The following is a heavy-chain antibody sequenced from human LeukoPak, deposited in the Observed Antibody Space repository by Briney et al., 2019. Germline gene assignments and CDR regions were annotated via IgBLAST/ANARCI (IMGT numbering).Heavy chain of an antibody. V-gene: IGHV4-39*01. CDR3: AKIVKDYFDY. D-gene: IGHD2-21*01. CDR2: IYYSGST. CDR1: GGSISSSSYY. J-gene: IGHJ4*02. Sequence: SETLSLTCTVSGGSISSSSYYWGWIRQPPGKGLEWIGSIYYSGSTYYNPSLKSRVTISVGTSKNQFSLKLSSVTAADTAVYYCAKIVKDYFDYWGQGTLVTVSS.